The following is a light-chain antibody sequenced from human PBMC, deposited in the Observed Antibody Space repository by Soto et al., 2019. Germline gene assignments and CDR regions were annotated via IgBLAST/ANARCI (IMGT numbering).Light chain of an antibody. J-gene: IGKJ5*01. Sequence: DIPMTQSPSSLSASVGDRVTITCQASQDISNYLNWYQQKPGKAPKLLIYDASNLETGGPSRFSGSGSGTDFTFTISSLQPEDIATYYCQQYDNLPPLTFGQGTRLEIK. CDR2: DAS. CDR3: QQYDNLPPLT. V-gene: IGKV1-33*01. CDR1: QDISNY.